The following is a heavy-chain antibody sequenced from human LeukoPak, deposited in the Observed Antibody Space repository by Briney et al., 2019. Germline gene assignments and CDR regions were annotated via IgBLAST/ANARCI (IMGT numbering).Heavy chain of an antibody. CDR1: GYTFSSYW. CDR2: IYPADSDT. D-gene: IGHD3-10*01. CDR3: ARHEFYVSGSYYMAY. V-gene: IGHV5-51*01. Sequence: GDSLKISCKGSGYTFSSYWIGWVRQMPGKGLEWMGIIYPADSDTKYGPSFEGQVTISGDKSISTAYLQWSSLKASDTAMYYCARHEFYVSGSYYMAYWGQGTLVTVSS. J-gene: IGHJ4*02.